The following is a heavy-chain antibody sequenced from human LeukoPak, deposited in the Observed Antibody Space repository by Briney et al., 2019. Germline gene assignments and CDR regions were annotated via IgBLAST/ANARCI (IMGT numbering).Heavy chain of an antibody. Sequence: PGGSLRLSCAASGFIFSSYGMHWVRQAPGKGLERVARIWHDGSNDDYADSVKGRFTISRDNSKNTLYLQMNSLRAEDTAIYYCAKVTGDYYDTSGAFDYWGQGTLVTVPS. J-gene: IGHJ4*02. V-gene: IGHV3-33*06. CDR1: GFIFSSYG. CDR2: IWHDGSND. CDR3: AKVTGDYYDTSGAFDY. D-gene: IGHD3-22*01.